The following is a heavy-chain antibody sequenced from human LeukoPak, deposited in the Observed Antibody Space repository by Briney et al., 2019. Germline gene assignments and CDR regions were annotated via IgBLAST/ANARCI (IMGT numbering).Heavy chain of an antibody. J-gene: IGHJ5*02. CDR3: ARDSRATYYYDSSGMGNWFDP. CDR1: GFAFSSYS. V-gene: IGHV3-21*01. Sequence: GGSLRLSCAASGFAFSSYSMNWVRQAPGKGLEWVSSISSSSSYIYYADSVKGRFTISRDNAKNSLYLQMNSLRAEDTAVYYCARDSRATYYYDSSGMGNWFDPWGQGTLVTVSS. CDR2: ISSSSSYI. D-gene: IGHD3-22*01.